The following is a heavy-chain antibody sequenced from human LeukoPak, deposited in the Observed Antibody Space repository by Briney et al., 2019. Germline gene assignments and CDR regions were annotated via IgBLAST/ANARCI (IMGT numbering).Heavy chain of an antibody. CDR1: GGSFSGYY. V-gene: IGHV4-34*01. Sequence: SETLSLTCAVYGGSFSGYYWSWIRQPPGKGLEWIGEINHSGSTNYNPSLKSRVTISVDTSKIQFSLKLSSVTAADTAMYYCATSGTPSYYYYYGTDVWGQGTTVTVSS. J-gene: IGHJ6*02. CDR2: INHSGST. CDR3: ATSGTPSYYYYYGTDV.